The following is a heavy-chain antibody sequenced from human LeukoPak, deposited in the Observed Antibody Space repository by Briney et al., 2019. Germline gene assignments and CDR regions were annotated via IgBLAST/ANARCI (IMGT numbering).Heavy chain of an antibody. Sequence: SETLSLTCTVSGGSISSYCWSWIRQPPGKGLEWIGYIYYSGSTNYNPSLKSRVTISVDTSKNQFSLKPSSVTAADTAVYYCARASEDSSSRYGVVGFDPWGQGTLVTVSS. CDR1: GGSISSYC. V-gene: IGHV4-59*01. D-gene: IGHD6-13*01. CDR3: ARASEDSSSRYGVVGFDP. CDR2: IYYSGST. J-gene: IGHJ5*02.